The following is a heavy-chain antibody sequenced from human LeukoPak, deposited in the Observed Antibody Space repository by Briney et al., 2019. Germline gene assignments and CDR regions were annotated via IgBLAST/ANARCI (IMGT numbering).Heavy chain of an antibody. J-gene: IGHJ4*02. CDR2: IYYSGRT. V-gene: IGHV4-39*07. Sequence: SETLSLTCIVSGGSISSTNYYWGWIRQPPGKGLECIGSIYYSGRTYYKPSLKSRVTISVDTSKNQFSLKLSSVTAADTAVYYCAREHKGSYYYDSSGYYLIDYWGQGTLVTVSS. CDR3: AREHKGSYYYDSSGYYLIDY. D-gene: IGHD3-22*01. CDR1: GGSISSTNYY.